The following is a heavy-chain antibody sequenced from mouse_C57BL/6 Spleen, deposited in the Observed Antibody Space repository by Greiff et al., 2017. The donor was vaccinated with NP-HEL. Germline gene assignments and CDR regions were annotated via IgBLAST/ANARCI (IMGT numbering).Heavy chain of an antibody. Sequence: VQLKESGPELVKPGASVKMSCKASGYTFTDYNMHWVKQSHGKSLEWIGYINPKNGGTSYNQKFKGKATLTVNKSSSTAYMELRSLTSEDSAVYYCARPYYYGSSYEYFDVWGTGTTVTVSS. J-gene: IGHJ1*03. CDR1: GYTFTDYN. CDR2: INPKNGGT. V-gene: IGHV1-22*01. CDR3: ARPYYYGSSYEYFDV. D-gene: IGHD1-1*01.